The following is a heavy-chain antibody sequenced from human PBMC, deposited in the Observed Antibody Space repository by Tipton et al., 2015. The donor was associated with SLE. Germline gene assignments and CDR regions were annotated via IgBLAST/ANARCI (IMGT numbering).Heavy chain of an antibody. D-gene: IGHD2-2*01. CDR1: GASISSYNHY. CDR3: AKLALTMNTDF. J-gene: IGHJ4*02. CDR2: IYYSGGT. V-gene: IGHV4-39*01. Sequence: GLVKPSETLSLTCTVSGASISSYNHYWGWIRQPPGKGLEYIGSIYYSGGTYYNPSLKSRVTISVDTSKNQFSLKLNSVTAADTAVYYCAKLALTMNTDFWGQGTLVTVSS.